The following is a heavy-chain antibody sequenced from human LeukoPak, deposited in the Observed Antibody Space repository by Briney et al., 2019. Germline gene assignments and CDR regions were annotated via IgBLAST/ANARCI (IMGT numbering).Heavy chain of an antibody. CDR3: ARTPDANWFDP. CDR2: IYYSGST. J-gene: IGHJ5*02. V-gene: IGHV4-38-2*01. CDR1: GYSISIGYY. Sequence: SETLSLTCAVSGYSISIGYYWGWIRQPPGKGLEWIGSIYYSGSTYYNPSLKSRVTISVDTSKKQFSLKLSSVTAADTAVYYCARTPDANWFDPWGQGTLVTVSS.